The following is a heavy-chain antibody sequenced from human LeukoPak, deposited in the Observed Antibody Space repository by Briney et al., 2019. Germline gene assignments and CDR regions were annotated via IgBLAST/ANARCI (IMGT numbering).Heavy chain of an antibody. CDR1: GFTFSSYA. CDR3: ARVSAMYSSSWYVVDY. J-gene: IGHJ4*02. D-gene: IGHD6-13*01. Sequence: PGGSLRLSCAASGFTFSSYAMHWVRQAPGKGLEWVAVISYDGSNKYYADSVKGRFTISRDNSKNTLYLQMNSLRAEDTAVYYCARVSAMYSSSWYVVDYWGQGTLVTVSS. V-gene: IGHV3-30*04. CDR2: ISYDGSNK.